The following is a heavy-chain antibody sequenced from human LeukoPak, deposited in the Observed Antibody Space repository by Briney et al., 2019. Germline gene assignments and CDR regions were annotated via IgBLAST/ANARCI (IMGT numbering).Heavy chain of an antibody. J-gene: IGHJ4*02. V-gene: IGHV3-53*01. Sequence: QSGGSLRLSCVASGFDVSDNFMIWVRQAPRQGLEWISIIYASGGAYHAESVKGRFSAFRDTSKNTIFLQMNNLRAGDTAMYYCVRRHDYWGQGTLVTVSS. CDR1: GFDVSDNF. CDR2: IYASGGA. CDR3: VRRHDY.